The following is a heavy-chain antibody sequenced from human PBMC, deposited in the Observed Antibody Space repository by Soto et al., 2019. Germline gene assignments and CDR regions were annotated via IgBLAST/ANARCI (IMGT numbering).Heavy chain of an antibody. CDR2: MYHSVST. CDR3: ARVPDY. V-gene: IGHV4-30-2*01. CDR1: GGCISRGGYS. Sequence: TLSLTCAVSGGCISRGGYSWSWIRQPPGKGLEWIGYMYHSVSTYYNPSLKSRVTISIDRSKNQFSLKLSSVTAADTAVYYCARVPDYCGQXILVTVS. D-gene: IGHD2-2*01. J-gene: IGHJ4*02.